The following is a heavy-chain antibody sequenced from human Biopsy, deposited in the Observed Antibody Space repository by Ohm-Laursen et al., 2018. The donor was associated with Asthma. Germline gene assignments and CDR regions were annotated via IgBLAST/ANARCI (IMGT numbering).Heavy chain of an antibody. CDR1: GYTFTSYA. J-gene: IGHJ4*02. CDR3: ARPYYDSSGYYYENLSFDY. D-gene: IGHD3-22*01. V-gene: IGHV1-3*01. Sequence: EASVKVSCKASGYTFTSYAMHWVRQAPGQRLEWMGWINAGNGNTKYSQKFQGRVTITRDTSASTAYMELSSLRSEDTAVYYCARPYYDSSGYYYENLSFDYWVQGTLVTVSS. CDR2: INAGNGNT.